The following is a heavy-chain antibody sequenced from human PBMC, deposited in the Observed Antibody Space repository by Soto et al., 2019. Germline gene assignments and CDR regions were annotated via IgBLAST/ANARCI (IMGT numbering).Heavy chain of an antibody. D-gene: IGHD3-22*01. CDR3: ARDGDSSGYYFPFDY. CDR2: INHSGST. J-gene: IGHJ4*02. CDR1: GGSFSGYY. Sequence: QVQLQQWGAGLLKPSETLSLTCAVYGGSFSGYYWSWIRQPPGKGLEWIGEINHSGSTNYNPSLKSRVTISVDTSKNQFSLKLSSVTAADTAVYYCARDGDSSGYYFPFDYWGQGILVTVSS. V-gene: IGHV4-34*01.